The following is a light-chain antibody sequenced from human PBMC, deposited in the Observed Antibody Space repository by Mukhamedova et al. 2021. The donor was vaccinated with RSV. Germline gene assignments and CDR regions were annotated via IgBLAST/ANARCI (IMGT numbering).Light chain of an antibody. CDR1: QSVSSSY. Sequence: PGERATLSCRASQSVSSSYLAWYQQKPGQAPRLLIYGASSRATGIPDRFSGSGSGTDFTLTISRLEPEDFAVYYCQQYGSSPPLTF. CDR2: GAS. V-gene: IGKV3-20*01. CDR3: QQYGSSPPLT. J-gene: IGKJ4*01.